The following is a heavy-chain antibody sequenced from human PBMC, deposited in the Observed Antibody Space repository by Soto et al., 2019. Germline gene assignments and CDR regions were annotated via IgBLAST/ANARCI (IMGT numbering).Heavy chain of an antibody. CDR1: GFTFSSYA. CDR2: ISGSGGST. D-gene: IGHD3-22*01. V-gene: IGHV3-23*01. Sequence: EVQLLESGGGLVQPGGSLRLSCAASGFTFSSYAMSWVRQAPGKGLEWVSAISGSGGSTYYADSVKGRFTISRDNTKNTLYLQMNSRRAEDTAVYYCAKAIGIAVAGYPYYYDSSGHDYWGQGTLVTVSS. J-gene: IGHJ4*02. CDR3: AKAIGIAVAGYPYYYDSSGHDY.